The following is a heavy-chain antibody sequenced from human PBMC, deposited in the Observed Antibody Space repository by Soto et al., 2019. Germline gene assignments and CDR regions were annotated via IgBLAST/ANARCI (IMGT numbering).Heavy chain of an antibody. J-gene: IGHJ5*02. CDR3: ERDLGVAGTGGWFDP. D-gene: IGHD6-19*01. CDR2: IYDSGDT. V-gene: IGHV4-31*03. CDR1: GGSIGSGGFY. Sequence: QVQLQESGPGLVKPSQTLSLTCTVSGGSIGSGGFYWSWIRQAPGKGLEWTGYIYDSGDTYFSPYLKSRGTRSVETHHNQFHLKLTFVTAADTAVYYCERDLGVAGTGGWFDPAGQGTLVSV.